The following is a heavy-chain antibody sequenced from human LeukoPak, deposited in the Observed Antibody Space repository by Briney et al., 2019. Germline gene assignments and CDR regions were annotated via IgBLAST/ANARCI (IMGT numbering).Heavy chain of an antibody. J-gene: IGHJ6*03. V-gene: IGHV4-34*01. Sequence: SETLSLTCAVYGGSFSGYYWSWIRQPPGKGLEWIGEINHSGSTNYNPSLKSRVTISVDTSKNQFSLKLSSVTAADTAVYYCARRAAGYCSGGSCPYYYYMDVWGKGTTVTISS. CDR1: GGSFSGYY. CDR2: INHSGST. D-gene: IGHD2-15*01. CDR3: ARRAAGYCSGGSCPYYYYMDV.